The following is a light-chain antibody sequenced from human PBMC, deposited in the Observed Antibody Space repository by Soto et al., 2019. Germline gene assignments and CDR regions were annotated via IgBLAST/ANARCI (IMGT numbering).Light chain of an antibody. V-gene: IGLV2-14*01. CDR2: EVS. CDR3: SSYTSSSTYV. Sequence: QSVLTQPASVSGSPGQSITISCTGTSNDVGGYNYVSWYQQHPGKVPKLMIYEVSNRPSGVSNRFSGSKSGNTAPLTISGLQAEDEADYYCSSYTSSSTYVFGTGTKVTVL. J-gene: IGLJ1*01. CDR1: SNDVGGYNY.